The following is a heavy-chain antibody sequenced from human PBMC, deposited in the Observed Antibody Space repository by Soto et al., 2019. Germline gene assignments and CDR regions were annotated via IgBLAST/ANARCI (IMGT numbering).Heavy chain of an antibody. CDR2: INHSGST. D-gene: IGHD5-18*01. V-gene: IGHV4-34*01. Sequence: QVQLQQWGAGLLKPSETLSLTCAVYGGSFRGYYWSWIRQPPGKGLEWIGEINHSGSTNYNPSLKSRVTISVDMSKNQFSLKLNSVTAADTAVYYCARALGYTYGHLPIDYWGQGTLVTVSS. CDR1: GGSFRGYY. CDR3: ARALGYTYGHLPIDY. J-gene: IGHJ4*02.